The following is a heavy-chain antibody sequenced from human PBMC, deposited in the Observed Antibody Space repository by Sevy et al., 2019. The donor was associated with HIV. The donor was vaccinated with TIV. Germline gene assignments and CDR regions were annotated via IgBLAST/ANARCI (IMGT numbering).Heavy chain of an antibody. V-gene: IGHV3-23*01. Sequence: GGSLRLSCAASGFTFSNYAMSWVRQAPGKGLEWVSVISSSGRSTYYADSVKGRLTISRDNSKNTLYLQVNSLKTEDTAVYFCADDSSAYYSQPRYWGQGTLVTVSS. J-gene: IGHJ4*02. CDR1: GFTFSNYA. D-gene: IGHD3-22*01. CDR2: ISSSGRST. CDR3: ADDSSAYYSQPRY.